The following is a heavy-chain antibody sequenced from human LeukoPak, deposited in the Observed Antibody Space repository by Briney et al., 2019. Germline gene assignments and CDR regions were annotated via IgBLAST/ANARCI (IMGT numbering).Heavy chain of an antibody. CDR2: INSDGSST. V-gene: IGHV3-74*01. D-gene: IGHD3-3*01. CDR1: GFTFSSYW. Sequence: GESLRLSCAASGFTFSSYWMHWVRQAPGKGLVWVSRINSDGSSTSYADSVKGRFTISRDNAKNTLYLQMNSLRAEDTAVYYCARGGGYYYFDYWGQGTLVTVSS. J-gene: IGHJ4*02. CDR3: ARGGGYYYFDY.